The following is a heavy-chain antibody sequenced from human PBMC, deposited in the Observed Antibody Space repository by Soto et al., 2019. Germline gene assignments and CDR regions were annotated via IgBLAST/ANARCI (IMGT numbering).Heavy chain of an antibody. CDR1: GFTFSSYS. J-gene: IGHJ4*02. Sequence: GGSLRLSCAASGFTFSSYSMNWVRQAPGKGLEWVSYISSSSSTIYYADSVKGRFTISRDNAKNSLYLQMNSLRAEDTAVYYCASMGRLGGLVTDILTGYLDFDYWAQRTLVTVSS. CDR2: ISSSSSTI. D-gene: IGHD3-9*01. V-gene: IGHV3-48*01. CDR3: ASMGRLGGLVTDILTGYLDFDY.